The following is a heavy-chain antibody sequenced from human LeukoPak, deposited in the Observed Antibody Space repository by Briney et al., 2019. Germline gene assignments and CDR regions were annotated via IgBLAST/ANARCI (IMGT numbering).Heavy chain of an antibody. Sequence: GTSVKVSCTASGYAFTNYGLNWVRQAPGQGLEWMGWINTNTGNPTYAQGFTGRFVFSLDTSVSTAYLQISSLKADDTAVYYCARGEGETAMVTSFDYWGQGTLVTVSS. CDR3: ARGEGETAMVTSFDY. CDR2: INTNTGNP. D-gene: IGHD5-18*01. V-gene: IGHV7-4-1*02. J-gene: IGHJ4*02. CDR1: GYAFTNYG.